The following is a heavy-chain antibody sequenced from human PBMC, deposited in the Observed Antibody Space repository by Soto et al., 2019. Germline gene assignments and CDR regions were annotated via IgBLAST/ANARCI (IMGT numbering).Heavy chain of an antibody. D-gene: IGHD1-7*01. J-gene: IGHJ6*02. CDR2: INPSGGST. CDR3: ARELQNYYYYYGMDV. V-gene: IGHV1-46*01. Sequence: GASVKVSCKASGYTFTSYGISWVRQAPGQGLEWMGIINPSGGSTSYAQKLQGRVTMTRDTSTSTVYMELSSLRSDDTAVYYCARELQNYYYYYGMDVWGQGTTVTVSS. CDR1: GYTFTSYG.